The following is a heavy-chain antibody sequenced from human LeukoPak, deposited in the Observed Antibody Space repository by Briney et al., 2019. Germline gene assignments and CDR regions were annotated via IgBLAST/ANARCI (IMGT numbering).Heavy chain of an antibody. J-gene: IGHJ4*02. D-gene: IGHD3-16*01. V-gene: IGHV3-21*01. CDR3: ARERMGYYFDY. CDR2: ISSSSSYI. CDR1: GFTFSSYW. Sequence: NSGGSLRLSCAASGFTFSSYWMSWVRQAPGKGLEWVSSISSSSSYIYYADSVKGRFTISRDNAKNSLYLQMNSLRAEDTAVYYCARERMGYYFDYWGQGTLVTVSS.